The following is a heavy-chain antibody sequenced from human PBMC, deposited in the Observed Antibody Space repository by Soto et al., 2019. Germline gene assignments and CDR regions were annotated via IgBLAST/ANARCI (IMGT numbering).Heavy chain of an antibody. CDR3: ARGSYGAVADQDY. D-gene: IGHD6-19*01. J-gene: IGHJ4*02. CDR2: ISAYNGNT. V-gene: IGHV1-18*01. Sequence: GASVKLSCKACGDSFTSYGISWVRQAPGQGLEWMGWISAYNGNTNYAQKLQGRVTMTTDTSTSTAYMELRSLRSDDTAVYYCARGSYGAVADQDYWGQGTLVTVSS. CDR1: GDSFTSYG.